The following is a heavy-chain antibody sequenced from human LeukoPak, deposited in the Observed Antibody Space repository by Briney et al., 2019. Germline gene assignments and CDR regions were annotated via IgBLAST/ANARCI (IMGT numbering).Heavy chain of an antibody. Sequence: SETLSLTCTVSGGSIRSSNYFEVWIRQPPGKGLEWIGSIYYSGSTYYNPSLESRVTISVDTSKNQFSLKLRSVTAADTAVYYCARIYDYVWGTSAYIFDYWGQGTLVTVSS. CDR3: ARIYDYVWGTSAYIFDY. J-gene: IGHJ4*02. D-gene: IGHD3-16*01. CDR1: GGSIRSSNYF. CDR2: IYYSGST. V-gene: IGHV4-39*07.